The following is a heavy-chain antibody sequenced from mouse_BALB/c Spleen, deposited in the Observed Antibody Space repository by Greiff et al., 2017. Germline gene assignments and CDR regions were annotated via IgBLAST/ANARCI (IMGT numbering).Heavy chain of an antibody. CDR1: GYTFTCYW. D-gene: IGHD2-4*01. J-gene: IGHJ3*01. CDR3: AKNDYDALFAY. CDR2: INPSTGYT. Sequence: QVQLKESGAELAKPGASVKMSCKASGYTFTCYWMHWVKQRPGQGLEWIGYINPSTGYTEYNQKFKDKATLTADKSSSTAYMQLSSLTSEDSAVYYCAKNDYDALFAYWGQGTLVTVSA. V-gene: IGHV1-7*01.